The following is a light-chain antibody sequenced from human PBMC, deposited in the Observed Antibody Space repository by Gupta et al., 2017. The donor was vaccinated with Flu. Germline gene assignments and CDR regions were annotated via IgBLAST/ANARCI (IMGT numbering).Light chain of an antibody. Sequence: QSALTQPPSASGSPGQSVTISCTGTSSDVGGYNYVSWYQQHPGKAHNLMIYEVIKRPAGVPARFSGSKSGNTASLSVSERQAEEEADYYCSSDAGSDNVVFGGGTKLTVL. CDR3: SSDAGSDNVV. V-gene: IGLV2-8*01. J-gene: IGLJ2*01. CDR1: SSDVGGYNY. CDR2: EVI.